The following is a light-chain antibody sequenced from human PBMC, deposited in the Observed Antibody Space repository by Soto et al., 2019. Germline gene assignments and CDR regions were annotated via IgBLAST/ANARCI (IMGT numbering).Light chain of an antibody. Sequence: EIVLTQSPATLSLSPGERATLSCRASQDVSSSLAWYQQKPGQAPRLLIYDASTRATGIPARFSGSGSGTDFTLTSSSLEPEDFAVYYCQQRVSLLTFGGGTKVEI. CDR2: DAS. J-gene: IGKJ4*01. CDR3: QQRVSLLT. V-gene: IGKV3-11*01. CDR1: QDVSSS.